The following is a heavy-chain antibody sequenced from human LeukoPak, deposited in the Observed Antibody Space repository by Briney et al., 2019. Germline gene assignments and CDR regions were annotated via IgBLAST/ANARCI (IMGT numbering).Heavy chain of an antibody. D-gene: IGHD6-19*01. J-gene: IGHJ4*02. CDR3: AKDISSLIAVAVLDY. CDR1: GFTFDDYA. Sequence: GGSLRLSCAASGFTFDDYAMHWVRQAPGKGLEWVSGISWNSGSIGYADSVKGRFTISRDNAKNSLYLQMNSLRAEDTALYYCAKDISSLIAVAVLDYWGQGTLVTVSS. V-gene: IGHV3-9*01. CDR2: ISWNSGSI.